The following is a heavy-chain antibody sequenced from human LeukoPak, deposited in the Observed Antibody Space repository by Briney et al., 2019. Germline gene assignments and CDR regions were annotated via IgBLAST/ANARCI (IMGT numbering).Heavy chain of an antibody. D-gene: IGHD3-10*01. CDR1: GYTFTGYY. CDR3: ARDLWFGELPDYYGMDV. Sequence: GASVKVSCKASGYTFTGYYMHWVRQAPGQGLEWMGWINPNSGGTNYAQKFQGRVTMTRDTSISTAYMELSRLRSDDTAVYYCARDLWFGELPDYYGMDVWGQGTTVTVSS. CDR2: INPNSGGT. J-gene: IGHJ6*02. V-gene: IGHV1-2*02.